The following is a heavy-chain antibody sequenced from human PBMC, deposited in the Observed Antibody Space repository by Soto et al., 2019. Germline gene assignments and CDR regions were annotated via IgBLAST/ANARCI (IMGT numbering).Heavy chain of an antibody. V-gene: IGHV3-30-3*01. CDR3: ARVMTPIYYFDY. CDR2: ISYDGSNK. Sequence: PGGSLRLSCAASGFTFSSYAMHWVRQAPGKGLEWVAVISYDGSNKYYADSVKGRFTISRDNSKNTLYLQMNSLRAEDTAVYYCARVMTPIYYFDYWGQGTLVTVSS. J-gene: IGHJ4*02. D-gene: IGHD3-16*01. CDR1: GFTFSSYA.